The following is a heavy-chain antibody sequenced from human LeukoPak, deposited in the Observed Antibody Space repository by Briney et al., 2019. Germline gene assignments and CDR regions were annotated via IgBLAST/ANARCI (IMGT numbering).Heavy chain of an antibody. V-gene: IGHV3-7*01. CDR2: IKQDGSEK. CDR1: GFTLRNYW. D-gene: IGHD1-14*01. Sequence: PGGSLRLSCAASGFTLRNYWMSWVRHAQGEGLEWVANIKQDGSEKNYVDSVKGPFTISRDNAKNSVYLQMNSLRAEDAAVYYCATQCATEGPANFDYWGQGTLVTVSS. J-gene: IGHJ4*02. CDR3: ATQCATEGPANFDY.